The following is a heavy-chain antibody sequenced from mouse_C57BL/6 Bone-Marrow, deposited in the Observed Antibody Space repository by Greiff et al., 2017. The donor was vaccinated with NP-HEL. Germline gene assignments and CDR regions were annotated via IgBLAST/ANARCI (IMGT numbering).Heavy chain of an antibody. D-gene: IGHD2-5*01. CDR3: ASEAPYSNSFAY. J-gene: IGHJ3*01. Sequence: EVKVEESGGGLVQPGGSLSLSCAASGFTFTDYYMSWVRQPPGKALEWLGFIRNKANGYTTEYSASVKGRFTISRDNSQSILYLQMNALRAEDSATYYCASEAPYSNSFAYWGQGTLVTVSA. CDR2: IRNKANGYTT. V-gene: IGHV7-3*01. CDR1: GFTFTDYY.